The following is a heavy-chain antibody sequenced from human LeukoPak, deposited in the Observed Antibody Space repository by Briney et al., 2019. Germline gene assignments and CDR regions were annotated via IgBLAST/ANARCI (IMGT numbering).Heavy chain of an antibody. CDR1: GGSISSSNW. D-gene: IGHD5-18*01. CDR2: INHSGST. V-gene: IGHV4-4*02. Sequence: SETLSLTCAVSGGSISSSNWWSWIRQPPGKGLEWIGEINHSGSTNYNPSLKSRVTISVDTSKNQFSLKLSSVTAADTAVYYCARQYRYSYGYGGVRFDPWGQGTLVTVSS. J-gene: IGHJ5*02. CDR3: ARQYRYSYGYGGVRFDP.